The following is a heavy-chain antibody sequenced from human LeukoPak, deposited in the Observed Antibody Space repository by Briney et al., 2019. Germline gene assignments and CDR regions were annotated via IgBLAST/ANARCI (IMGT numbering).Heavy chain of an antibody. CDR2: ISWNSGSI. CDR3: AKEGEPRELGYFDY. J-gene: IGHJ4*02. Sequence: PGGSLRLSCAASGFTFDDYAMHWVRQAPGKGLEWVSGISWNSGSIGYADSVKGRFTISRDNAKNSLYLQMNSLRAEDTALYYCAKEGEPRELGYFDYWGQGTLVTVSS. CDR1: GFTFDDYA. D-gene: IGHD1-26*01. V-gene: IGHV3-9*01.